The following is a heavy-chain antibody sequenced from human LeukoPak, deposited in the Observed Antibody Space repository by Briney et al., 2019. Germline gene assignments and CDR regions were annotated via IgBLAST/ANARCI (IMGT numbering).Heavy chain of an antibody. CDR1: GGTFSSYA. CDR3: AKGHGDASGYYYFDS. CDR2: IIPIFGTA. Sequence: ASVKVSCKASGGTFSSYAISWVRQAPGQGLEWMGGIIPIFGTANYAQKFQGRVTITADESTSTAYMELSSLRSEDTAAYYCAKGHGDASGYYYFDSWGQGTLVTVSS. V-gene: IGHV1-69*01. D-gene: IGHD3-22*01. J-gene: IGHJ4*02.